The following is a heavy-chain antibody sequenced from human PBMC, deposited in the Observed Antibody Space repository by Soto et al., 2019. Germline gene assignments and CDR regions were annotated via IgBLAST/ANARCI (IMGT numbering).Heavy chain of an antibody. CDR3: ARDMAYYDFWSGYYPPTSSYYGMDV. J-gene: IGHJ6*02. CDR2: ISYDGSNK. V-gene: IGHV3-30-3*01. D-gene: IGHD3-3*01. Sequence: QVQLVESGGGVVQPGRSLRLSCAASGFTFSSYAMHWVRQAPGKGLEWVAVISYDGSNKYYADSVKGRFTISRDNSKNTRYLQMNSLRAEDTAVYYCARDMAYYDFWSGYYPPTSSYYGMDVWGQGTTVTVSS. CDR1: GFTFSSYA.